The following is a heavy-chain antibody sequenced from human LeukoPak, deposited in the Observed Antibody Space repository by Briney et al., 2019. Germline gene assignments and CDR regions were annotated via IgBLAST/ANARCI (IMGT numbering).Heavy chain of an antibody. CDR3: AKGAITSSTTCYFDY. CDR1: GFTFSSYG. CDR2: IRYDGSDK. V-gene: IGHV3-30*02. J-gene: IGHJ4*02. D-gene: IGHD2-2*01. Sequence: GGSLRLSCAASGFTFSSYGMHWVRQAPGKGLEWVAFIRYDGSDKYYADSVKGRFTISRDNSKNTLSLQMNSLRGNDTAVYYCAKGAITSSTTCYFDYWGQGTLVTVSS.